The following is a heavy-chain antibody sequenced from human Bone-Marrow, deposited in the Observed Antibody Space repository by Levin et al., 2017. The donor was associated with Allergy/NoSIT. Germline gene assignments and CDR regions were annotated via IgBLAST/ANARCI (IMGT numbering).Heavy chain of an antibody. CDR2: IIPIFGTA. CDR1: GGTFSSYA. Sequence: SVKVSCKASGGTFSSYAISWVRQAPGQGLEWMGGIIPIFGTANYAQKFQGRVTITADESTSTAYMELSSLRSEDTAVYYCAREIAAAGAEYFQHWGQGTLVTVSS. J-gene: IGHJ1*01. D-gene: IGHD6-13*01. V-gene: IGHV1-69*13. CDR3: AREIAAAGAEYFQH.